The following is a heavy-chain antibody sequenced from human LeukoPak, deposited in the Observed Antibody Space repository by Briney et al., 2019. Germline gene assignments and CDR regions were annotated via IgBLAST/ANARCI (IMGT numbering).Heavy chain of an antibody. CDR3: ARGRTTVTTWFLNL. CDR2: ISGDESYI. D-gene: IGHD4-17*01. CDR1: GFTFDDSA. J-gene: IGHJ2*01. V-gene: IGHV3-43*02. Sequence: PGGSLKLSCAASGFTFDDSAMHWVRQVPGKGLEWVSLISGDESYIFYGDSVKGRFTISRDNAKNSLYLQMNSLRAEDTAVYYCARGRTTVTTWFLNLWGRGTLVTVSS.